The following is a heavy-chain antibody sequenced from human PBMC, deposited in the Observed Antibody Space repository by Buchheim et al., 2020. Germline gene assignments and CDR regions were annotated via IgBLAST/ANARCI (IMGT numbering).Heavy chain of an antibody. V-gene: IGHV3-33*05. CDR3: ATKRGYSYGDDAFDA. CDR1: GFTFSSYS. Sequence: QVQLVESGGGVVQPGRSLRLSCAASGFTFSSYSMHWVRQAPGKGLEWVAVISFDGSNQYYVDSVKGRFTISRDNSENSLYLQMNSLRREDTAMYYCATKRGYSYGDDAFDAWGKGT. D-gene: IGHD5-18*01. J-gene: IGHJ3*01. CDR2: ISFDGSNQ.